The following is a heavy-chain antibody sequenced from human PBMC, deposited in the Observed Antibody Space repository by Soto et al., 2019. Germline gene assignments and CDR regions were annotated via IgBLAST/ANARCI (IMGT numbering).Heavy chain of an antibody. V-gene: IGHV3-30*18. CDR3: AKDQELGRGRYSGYFDY. CDR2: ISYDGSNK. Sequence: QVQLVESGGGVVQPGRSLRLSCAASGFTFSSYGMHWVRQAPGKGLEWVAVISYDGSNKYYADSVKGRFTISRDNSKNTLYLQMNSLRAEDTAVYYCAKDQELGRGRYSGYFDYWGQGTLVTVSS. D-gene: IGHD5-12*01. J-gene: IGHJ4*02. CDR1: GFTFSSYG.